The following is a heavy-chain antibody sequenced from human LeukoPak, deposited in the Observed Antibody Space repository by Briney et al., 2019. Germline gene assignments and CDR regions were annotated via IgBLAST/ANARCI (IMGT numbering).Heavy chain of an antibody. J-gene: IGHJ4*02. D-gene: IGHD3-10*01. Sequence: ASVKVSCKTSGYTFTTYAIHWVRQAPGQRLEWMGLINADDGNTRYSQRLQGRVTITRDTSANTAYMELSSLRSEDTAVYFCARGGRLLWFGEFDYWGQGTLVTVSS. CDR3: ARGGRLLWFGEFDY. V-gene: IGHV1-3*01. CDR1: GYTFTTYA. CDR2: INADDGNT.